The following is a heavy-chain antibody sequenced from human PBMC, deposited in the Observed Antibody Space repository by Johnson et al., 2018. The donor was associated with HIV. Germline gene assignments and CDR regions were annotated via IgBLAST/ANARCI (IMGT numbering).Heavy chain of an antibody. Sequence: VQLVESGGGLVQPGGSLRLSCTASGFTFSSNWMNWVRQAPGKGLEWVANIKEDGSEKYYVDSVRGRFTISRENAKNSLYLQMNSLRAEDTAVYYCARPIARGASDIWGQGTMVTVSS. CDR2: IKEDGSEK. V-gene: IGHV3-7*05. CDR1: GFTFSSNW. D-gene: IGHD3-10*01. CDR3: ARPIARGASDI. J-gene: IGHJ3*02.